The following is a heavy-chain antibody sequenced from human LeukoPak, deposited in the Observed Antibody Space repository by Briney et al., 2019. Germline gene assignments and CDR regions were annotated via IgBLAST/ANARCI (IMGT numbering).Heavy chain of an antibody. Sequence: PSETLSLTCTVSGDSITSSSYYWGWIRQPPGKGLEWIGTISHGGSTYYNPSLKSRVSISGDTSKTQFSLTLSSVTAADTAVYYCAREAYSSSTSKSYAFDIWGQGTMVTVSS. CDR2: ISHGGST. CDR1: GDSITSSSYY. CDR3: AREAYSSSTSKSYAFDI. J-gene: IGHJ3*02. V-gene: IGHV4-39*07. D-gene: IGHD6-6*01.